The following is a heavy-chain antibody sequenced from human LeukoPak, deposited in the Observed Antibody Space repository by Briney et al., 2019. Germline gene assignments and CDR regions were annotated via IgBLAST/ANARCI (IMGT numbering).Heavy chain of an antibody. D-gene: IGHD3-16*01. CDR3: AKFATSDTGETY. V-gene: IGHV1-46*01. CDR2: INPSGDST. CDR1: GYTFTINH. Sequence: ASVKVSCKASGYTFTINHIHWVRQAPGQGLEWMGVINPSGDSTTYAQNFQGRVTMTRDTSTSTVYMELRSLRSEDTAIYYCAKFATSDTGETYWGQGTLVTVSS. J-gene: IGHJ4*02.